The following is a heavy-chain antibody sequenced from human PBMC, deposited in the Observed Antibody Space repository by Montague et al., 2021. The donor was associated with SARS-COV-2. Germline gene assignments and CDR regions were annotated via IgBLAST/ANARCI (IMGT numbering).Heavy chain of an antibody. CDR1: GFSLSTSGMC. D-gene: IGHD1-26*01. CDR2: IDWXDDK. V-gene: IGHV2-70*01. CDR3: ARIWGATRGDAFDI. Sequence: PALVKTTQTLTLTCTFSGFSLSTSGMCVSWIRQPPGKALEWLALIDWXDDKYYSTSLKTRLTISKDTSKNQVVLTMTNMDPVDTGTYYCARIWGATRGDAFDIWGQGTMVTVSS. J-gene: IGHJ3*02.